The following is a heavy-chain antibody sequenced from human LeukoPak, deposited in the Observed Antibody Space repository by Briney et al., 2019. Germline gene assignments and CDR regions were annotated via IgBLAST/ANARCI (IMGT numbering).Heavy chain of an antibody. V-gene: IGHV3-33*01. J-gene: IGHJ4*02. Sequence: PGGSLRLSCAASGFIFSSYGMHWVRQAPGKGLEWVAVIWYDGSNKYYADSVKGRFTISRDNSKNTLYLQMNSLRAEDTAVYYCARTTSGSYYGDYWGQGTLVTVSS. CDR1: GFIFSSYG. D-gene: IGHD1-26*01. CDR3: ARTTSGSYYGDY. CDR2: IWYDGSNK.